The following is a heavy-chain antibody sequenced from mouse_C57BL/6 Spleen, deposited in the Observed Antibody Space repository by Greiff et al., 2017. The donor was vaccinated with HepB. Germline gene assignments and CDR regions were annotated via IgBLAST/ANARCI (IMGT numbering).Heavy chain of an antibody. CDR1: GYTFTSYW. Sequence: QVQLQQPGAELVMPGASVKLSCKASGYTFTSYWMHWVKQRPGQGLEWIGEIDPSDSYTNYNQKFKGKSTLTVDKSSSTAYMQLSSLTSEDSAVYYCARGGGPYGNYFAYWGQGTLVTVSA. D-gene: IGHD2-1*01. CDR3: ARGGGPYGNYFAY. CDR2: IDPSDSYT. V-gene: IGHV1-69*01. J-gene: IGHJ3*01.